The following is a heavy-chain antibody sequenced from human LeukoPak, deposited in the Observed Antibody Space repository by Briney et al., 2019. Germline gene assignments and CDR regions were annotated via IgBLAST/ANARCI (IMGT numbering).Heavy chain of an antibody. CDR1: GFTFRSYW. V-gene: IGHV3-7*01. Sequence: PGGSLRLSCAASGFTFRSYWMRWVRQAPGKGVEGVANMKLDGSEEYYVDSVKGRFTISSDNAKNSLYLQMNSLRVDDTAVYYCARWARYCSSGSCYSWFDPWGQGTPVTVSS. CDR3: ARWARYCSSGSCYSWFDP. CDR2: MKLDGSEE. J-gene: IGHJ5*02. D-gene: IGHD2-15*01.